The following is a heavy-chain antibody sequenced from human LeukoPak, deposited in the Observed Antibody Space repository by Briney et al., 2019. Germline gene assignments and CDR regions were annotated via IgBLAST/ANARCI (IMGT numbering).Heavy chain of an antibody. J-gene: IGHJ4*02. CDR1: GFTFSSYG. CDR3: ARDRWITGSEYYFDY. CDR2: IWYDGSNK. D-gene: IGHD1-20*01. Sequence: GGSLRLSCAASGFTFSSYGMPWVRQAPGKGLEWVAVIWYDGSNKYYADSVKGRFTISRDNSKNTLYLQMNSLRAEDTAVYYCARDRWITGSEYYFDYWGQGTLVTVSS. V-gene: IGHV3-33*01.